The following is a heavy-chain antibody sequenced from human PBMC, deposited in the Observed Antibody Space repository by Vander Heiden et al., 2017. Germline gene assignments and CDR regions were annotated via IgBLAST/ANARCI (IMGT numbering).Heavy chain of an antibody. J-gene: IGHJ4*02. V-gene: IGHV3-23*01. Sequence: EVQLLESGGGLVQPGGSLSLSCAASGFTFSPYAMGWVRQAPGKGLEWVSAISGNGGKTYYADSVKGRFTISRDNSKNTLYLQMNSLRAEDTAVYYCAEEPQSSGWFGYWGQGTLVTVSS. CDR2: ISGNGGKT. CDR3: AEEPQSSGWFGY. CDR1: GFTFSPYA. D-gene: IGHD6-19*01.